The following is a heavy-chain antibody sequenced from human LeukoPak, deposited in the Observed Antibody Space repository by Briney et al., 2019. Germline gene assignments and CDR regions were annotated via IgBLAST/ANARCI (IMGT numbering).Heavy chain of an antibody. J-gene: IGHJ4*02. CDR1: GFTFSSFW. CDR3: AKQAYDSPRTDFDY. D-gene: IGHD3-22*01. CDR2: INPDGSEK. Sequence: GGSLRLSCAASGFTFSSFWMSWVRQAPGKGLEWVANINPDGSEKYYVESVKGRFTISRDTAENSLYLQMNSLRAEDTAFYYCAKQAYDSPRTDFDYWGQGTLVTVSS. V-gene: IGHV3-7*05.